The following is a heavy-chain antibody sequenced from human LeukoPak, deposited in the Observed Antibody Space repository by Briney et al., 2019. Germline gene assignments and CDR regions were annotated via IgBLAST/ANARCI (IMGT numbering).Heavy chain of an antibody. V-gene: IGHV1-2*02. CDR3: AKDPRSYVWGSPLAGY. D-gene: IGHD3-16*01. Sequence: AASVKVSCKASGYTFTGYYMHWVRQAPGQGLEWMGWINPNSGGTNYAQKFQGRVTTTRDTSISTAYMELSRLRSDDTAVYYCAKDPRSYVWGSPLAGYWGQGTLVTVSS. J-gene: IGHJ4*02. CDR1: GYTFTGYY. CDR2: INPNSGGT.